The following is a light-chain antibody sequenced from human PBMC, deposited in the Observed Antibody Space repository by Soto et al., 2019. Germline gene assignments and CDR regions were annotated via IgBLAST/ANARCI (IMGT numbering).Light chain of an antibody. CDR1: SSDVGGYNY. CDR2: DVS. V-gene: IGLV2-14*01. J-gene: IGLJ1*01. Sequence: LTQPAAVSGSPGQSITISCTGTSSDVGGYNYVSWYQQHPGKAPKLMIYDVSNRPSGVSNRFSGSKSGNTASLTISGLQAEDEADYYCSSYTSSSTLVFGTGTKVTVL. CDR3: SSYTSSSTLV.